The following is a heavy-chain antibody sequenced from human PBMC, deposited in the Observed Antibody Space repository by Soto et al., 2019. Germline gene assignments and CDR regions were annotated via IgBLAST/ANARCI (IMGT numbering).Heavy chain of an antibody. Sequence: EVQLLESGGGLVQPGGSLRLSCAASGFTFSSYAMSWVRQAPGKGLEWVSGISASAGTTYYADSVKGRFTISRDNSKNTLYLQINSLRAEDTAIYYCAKETYSGSYYFDYWGQGTLVTVSS. CDR1: GFTFSSYA. D-gene: IGHD1-26*01. V-gene: IGHV3-23*01. CDR3: AKETYSGSYYFDY. J-gene: IGHJ4*02. CDR2: ISASAGTT.